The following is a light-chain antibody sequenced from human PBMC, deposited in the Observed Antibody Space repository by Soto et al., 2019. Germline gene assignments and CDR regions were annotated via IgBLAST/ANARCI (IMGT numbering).Light chain of an antibody. V-gene: IGLV2-8*01. J-gene: IGLJ2*01. CDR3: SSYAGSNGVV. CDR1: SSDVGGYNY. CDR2: EVS. Sequence: QSVLTQPPSASGSPGQSVTISCTGTSSDVGGYNYVSWYQQHPGKAPKLMIYEVSKRPSGVPDRFSGSKSGNTASQTVSGLQAEDEADYYCSSYAGSNGVVFGGGTKLTVL.